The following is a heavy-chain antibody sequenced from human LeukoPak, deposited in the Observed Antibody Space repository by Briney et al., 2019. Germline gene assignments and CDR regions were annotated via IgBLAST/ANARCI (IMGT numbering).Heavy chain of an antibody. CDR3: AREGGGGGANYDFWSGRAFDI. D-gene: IGHD3-3*01. V-gene: IGHV1-69*13. J-gene: IGHJ3*02. CDR1: GGTFSSYA. Sequence: SVKVSCKASGGTFSSYAISWVRQAPGQGLEWMGGIIPIFGTANYAQQFQGRVTITADESTSTAYMELSSLRSEDTAVYYCAREGGGGGANYDFWSGRAFDIWGQGTMVTVSS. CDR2: IIPIFGTA.